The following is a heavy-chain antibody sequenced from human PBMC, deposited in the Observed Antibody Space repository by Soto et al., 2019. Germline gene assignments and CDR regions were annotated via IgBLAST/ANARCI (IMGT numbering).Heavy chain of an antibody. J-gene: IGHJ1*01. CDR1: GGSVSSGSYY. D-gene: IGHD3-22*01. CDR3: ARGNYYDSSGYYPPYFQH. V-gene: IGHV4-61*01. Sequence: QVQLQESGPGLVKPSETLSLTCTVSGGSVSSGSYYWSWIRQPPGKGLEWIGYIYYSGSTNYNPSLKSRVTISVDTSKNQFSLKLSSMTAADTAVYYCARGNYYDSSGYYPPYFQHWGQGTLVTVSS. CDR2: IYYSGST.